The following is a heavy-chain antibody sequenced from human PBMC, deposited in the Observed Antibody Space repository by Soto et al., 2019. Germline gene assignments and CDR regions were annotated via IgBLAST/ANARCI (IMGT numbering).Heavy chain of an antibody. Sequence: SSETLSLTCTVSGGSISSGGYYWSWIRQHPGKGLEWIGYTYYSGSTYYNPSLKSRVTISVDTSKNQFSLKLSSVTAADTAVYYCARNLYYDSSGSNNWFDPWGQGTLVTVSS. V-gene: IGHV4-31*03. CDR3: ARNLYYDSSGSNNWFDP. CDR1: GGSISSGGYY. J-gene: IGHJ5*02. D-gene: IGHD3-22*01. CDR2: TYYSGST.